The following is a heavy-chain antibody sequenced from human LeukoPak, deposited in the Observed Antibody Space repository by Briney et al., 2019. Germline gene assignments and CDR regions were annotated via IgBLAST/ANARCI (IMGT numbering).Heavy chain of an antibody. V-gene: IGHV3-15*01. CDR2: IKSKTDGGTT. J-gene: IGHJ6*03. Sequence: GGSLRLSCAASGFTFSNTWMSWVRQAPGKGLEWVGRIKSKTDGGTTDYAAPVKGRFTISRDDSKNTLYLQMNSLKTEDTAVYYCTTSLPPPYYDFWSGRRGGGYYYYYMDVWGKGTTVTVSS. D-gene: IGHD3-3*01. CDR3: TTSLPPPYYDFWSGRRGGGYYYYYMDV. CDR1: GFTFSNTW.